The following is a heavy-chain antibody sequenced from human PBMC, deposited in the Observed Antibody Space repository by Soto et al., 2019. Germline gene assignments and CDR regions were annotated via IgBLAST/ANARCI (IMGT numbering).Heavy chain of an antibody. D-gene: IGHD1-26*01. CDR3: ATEMGATQGPFDN. Sequence: PGGSLRLSCAASGFTFSSYGMHWVRQAPGKGLEWVAVISYDGSNKYYADSVKGRFNISRDNSENTVYLQMNSLRVEDTAVYYCATEMGATQGPFDNWGQGTLVTVSS. V-gene: IGHV3-30*03. J-gene: IGHJ4*02. CDR1: GFTFSSYG. CDR2: ISYDGSNK.